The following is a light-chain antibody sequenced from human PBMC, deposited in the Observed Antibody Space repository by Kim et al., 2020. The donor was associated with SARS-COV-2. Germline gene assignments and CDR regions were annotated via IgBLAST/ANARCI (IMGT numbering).Light chain of an antibody. J-gene: IGKJ2*03. CDR2: EAV. V-gene: IGKV3-20*01. CDR3: QQYGSSPYS. Sequence: LSPGERATPSCSASQSVGSSLLAWYQQKPGQSPRLLIYEAVKRVAVIPDRFSGSGSGTDFTLTISRPEPEDFAMYYCQQYGSSPYSFGQGTKLEI. CDR1: QSVGSSL.